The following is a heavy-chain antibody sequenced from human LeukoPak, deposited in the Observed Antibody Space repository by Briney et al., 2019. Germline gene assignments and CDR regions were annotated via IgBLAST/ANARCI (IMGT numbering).Heavy chain of an antibody. D-gene: IGHD4-17*01. CDR1: GGSISSSSYY. CDR3: ARDHDDYGDPPPRDFDY. Sequence: PSETLSLTWTVSGGSISSSSYYWGWIRQPPGKGLEWIGSIYYSGSTYYNPSLKSRVTISVDTSKNQFSLKLSSVTAADTAVYYCARDHDDYGDPPPRDFDYWGQGTLVTVSS. V-gene: IGHV4-39*07. CDR2: IYYSGST. J-gene: IGHJ4*02.